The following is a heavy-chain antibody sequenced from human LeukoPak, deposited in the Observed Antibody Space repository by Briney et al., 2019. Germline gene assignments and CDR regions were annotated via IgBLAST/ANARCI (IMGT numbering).Heavy chain of an antibody. D-gene: IGHD5/OR15-5a*01. CDR3: ARLDAREFYD. V-gene: IGHV1-69*05. CDR1: GDTFTSYA. Sequence: SVKVSCKASGDTFTSYAITWVRQAPGQGLEWMGVIIPIFGTANYAQKFQGRVTITTDESTSTAYMELSSLRSEDTAVYYCARLDAREFYDWGEGTLVTVSS. J-gene: IGHJ4*02. CDR2: IIPIFGTA.